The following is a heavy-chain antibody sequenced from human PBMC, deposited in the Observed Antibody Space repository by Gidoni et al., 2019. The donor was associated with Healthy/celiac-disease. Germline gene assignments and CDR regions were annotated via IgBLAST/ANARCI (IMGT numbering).Heavy chain of an antibody. V-gene: IGHV4-30-4*01. CDR2: IYYSGST. J-gene: IGHJ5*02. D-gene: IGHD3-10*01. Sequence: QVQLQEPGPGLVKPSQTLSLTCTVSGGSISSGDYYWSWIRQPPGKGLEWIGYIYYSGSTYYNPSLKSRVTISVDTSKNQFSLKLSSVTAADTAVYYCARDNYYGSGSYSTNWFDPWGQGTLVTVSS. CDR3: ARDNYYGSGSYSTNWFDP. CDR1: GGSISSGDYY.